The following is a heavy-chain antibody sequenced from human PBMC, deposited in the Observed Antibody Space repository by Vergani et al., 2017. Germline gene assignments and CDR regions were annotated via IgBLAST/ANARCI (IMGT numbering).Heavy chain of an antibody. J-gene: IGHJ3*02. D-gene: IGHD2-21*01. CDR3: ARVGDDAFDI. CDR2: IIPIFGTA. Sequence: QVQLVQSGAEVKKPGASVKVSCKASGYTFTSNYMHWVRQAPGQGLEWMGGIIPIFGTANYAQKFQGRVTITADESTSTAYMELSSLRSEDTAVYYCARVGDDAFDIWGQGTMVTVSS. V-gene: IGHV1-69*01. CDR1: GYTFTSNY.